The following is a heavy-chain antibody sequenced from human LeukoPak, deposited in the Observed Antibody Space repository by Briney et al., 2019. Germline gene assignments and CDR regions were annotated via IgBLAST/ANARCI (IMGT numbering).Heavy chain of an antibody. Sequence: ASVKVSCKASGYTFTGYYMHWVRQAPGQGLEWMGWINPNSGGTNYAQKFQGRVTMTRDTSISTAYMELSRLRSDDTAVYYCARGPPTASANFDYWGQGTLVTVSS. J-gene: IGHJ4*02. V-gene: IGHV1-2*02. CDR2: INPNSGGT. CDR3: ARGPPTASANFDY. D-gene: IGHD2-15*01. CDR1: GYTFTGYY.